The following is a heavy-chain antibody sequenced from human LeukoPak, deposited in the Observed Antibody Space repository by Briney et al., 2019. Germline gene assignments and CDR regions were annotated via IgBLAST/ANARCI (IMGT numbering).Heavy chain of an antibody. V-gene: IGHV3-30*02. CDR2: IRYDGSNK. CDR3: AKDLVAARLDYWFDP. D-gene: IGHD6-6*01. Sequence: GGSLRLSCAASVFTFSSYSMHWVRQAPGKGLEWVAFIRYDGSNKYYADSVKGRFTISRDNSKNTLYLQMSSLRAEDTAVYYCAKDLVAARLDYWFDPWGQGTLVTVSS. CDR1: VFTFSSYS. J-gene: IGHJ5*02.